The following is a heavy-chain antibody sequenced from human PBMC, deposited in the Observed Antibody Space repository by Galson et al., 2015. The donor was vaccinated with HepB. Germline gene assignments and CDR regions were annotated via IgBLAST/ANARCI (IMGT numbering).Heavy chain of an antibody. J-gene: IGHJ5*02. Sequence: SLRLSCAVSGLPFADAWMSWVRQAPGKGLEWVGRIKSKISGETTDYAPPVEGRFTISRDDSKNTVYLQMNSLKTEDTAVYYCTHMSHLWYDSSWGQGTLVTVSS. V-gene: IGHV3-15*01. CDR2: IKSKISGETT. CDR1: GLPFADAW. D-gene: IGHD2-21*01. CDR3: THMSHLWYDSS.